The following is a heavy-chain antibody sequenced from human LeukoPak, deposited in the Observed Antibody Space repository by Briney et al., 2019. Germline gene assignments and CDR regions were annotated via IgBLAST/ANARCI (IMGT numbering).Heavy chain of an antibody. V-gene: IGHV3-23*01. J-gene: IGHJ4*02. Sequence: VGPLRLSSAASGFTFSSNAMSWGRQAPRKGLERVSTITGSGTSTYYADSVKGRFTISRDNSKNTLYLQMSSLRAEDTAVYYCAKEGSCSGGSCYSDYWGQGTLVTVSS. CDR2: ITGSGTST. CDR1: GFTFSSNA. CDR3: AKEGSCSGGSCYSDY. D-gene: IGHD2-15*01.